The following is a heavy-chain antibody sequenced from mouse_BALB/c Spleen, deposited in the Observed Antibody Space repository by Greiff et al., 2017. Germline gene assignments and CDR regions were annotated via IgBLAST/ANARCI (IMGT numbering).Heavy chain of an antibody. J-gene: IGHJ4*01. V-gene: IGHV14-4*02. D-gene: IGHD2-14*01. CDR2: IDPENGDT. Sequence: VHVKQSGAELVRSGASVKLSCTASGFNIKDYYMHWVKQRPEQGLEWIGWIDPENGDTEYAPKFQGKATMTADTSSNTAYLQLSSLTSEDTAVYYCNASYRYDYYAMDYWGQGTSVTVSS. CDR3: NASYRYDYYAMDY. CDR1: GFNIKDYY.